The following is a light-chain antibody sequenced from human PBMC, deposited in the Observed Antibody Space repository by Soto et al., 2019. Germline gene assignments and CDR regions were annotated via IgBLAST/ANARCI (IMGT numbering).Light chain of an antibody. CDR3: AAWDDSLSTWV. Sequence: QPVLTQPPSASATPGQRVTISCSGSSSNIRSNYVYWYQQLPGTAPKLLIYRNNQRPSGVPDRFSGSKSDTSASLAISGLRSEDEADYYCAAWDDSLSTWVFGGGTKVTVL. CDR1: SSNIRSNY. CDR2: RNN. J-gene: IGLJ3*02. V-gene: IGLV1-47*01.